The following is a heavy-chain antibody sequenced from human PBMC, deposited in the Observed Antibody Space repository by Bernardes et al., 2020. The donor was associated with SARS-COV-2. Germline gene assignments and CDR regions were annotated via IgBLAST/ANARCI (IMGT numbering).Heavy chain of an antibody. V-gene: IGHV4-39*01. J-gene: IGHJ5*02. D-gene: IGHD6-13*01. Sequence: SYTLSLTCIVSGGSIRSSFYYWGWIPQPTGKGLEWIGSIFYRGHTHYNPSRKSRVTISVDTSKNQFSLKLSSVTAADTAVYHCARQDFIAAAGTRWFDPWGQGTLVTLSS. CDR2: IFYRGHT. CDR3: ARQDFIAAAGTRWFDP. CDR1: GGSIRSSFYY.